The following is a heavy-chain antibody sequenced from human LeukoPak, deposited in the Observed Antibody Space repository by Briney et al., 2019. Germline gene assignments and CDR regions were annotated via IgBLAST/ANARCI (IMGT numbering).Heavy chain of an antibody. J-gene: IGHJ6*03. V-gene: IGHV1-69*05. Sequence: GASVKVSCKASGGTFSSYAISWVGQAPGQGLEWMGGIIPIFGTANYAQKFQGRVTITTDESTSTAYMELSSLRSEDTAVYYCARGHWGIAAAAGRNYYYMDVWGKGTTVTVSS. D-gene: IGHD6-13*01. CDR2: IIPIFGTA. CDR1: GGTFSSYA. CDR3: ARGHWGIAAAAGRNYYYMDV.